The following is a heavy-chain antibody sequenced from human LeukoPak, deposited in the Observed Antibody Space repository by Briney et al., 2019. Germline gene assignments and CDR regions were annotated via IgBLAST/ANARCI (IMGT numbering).Heavy chain of an antibody. CDR2: ISYDGSNK. CDR1: GFTFSSYG. CDR3: AKDGYRRALDY. D-gene: IGHD5-12*01. Sequence: GGSLRLSCAASGFTFSSYGMHWVRQAPGKGLEWVAVISYDGSNKYYADSVKGRFTISRDNSKNTLYLQMNSLRAEDTAVYYCAKDGYRRALDYWGQGTLVTVSS. V-gene: IGHV3-30*18. J-gene: IGHJ4*02.